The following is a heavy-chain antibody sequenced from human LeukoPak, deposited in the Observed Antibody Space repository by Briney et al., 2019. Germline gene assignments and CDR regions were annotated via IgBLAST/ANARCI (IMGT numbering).Heavy chain of an antibody. J-gene: IGHJ4*02. V-gene: IGHV1-18*01. D-gene: IGHD2-2*01. CDR2: ISAYSGNT. CDR1: GYTFTSYG. CDR3: ARAYSLGTSGDY. Sequence: ASVKVSCKASGYTFTSYGISWVRQAPGQGLEWMGWISAYSGNTNYAQKLQGRVTMTTDTSTSAAYMELRSLRSDDTAVYYCARAYSLGTSGDYWGQGTLVTVSS.